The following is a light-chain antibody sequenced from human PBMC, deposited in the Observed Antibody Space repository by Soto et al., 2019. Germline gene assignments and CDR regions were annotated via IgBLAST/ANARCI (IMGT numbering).Light chain of an antibody. CDR3: CSYTSSSTLVV. V-gene: IGLV2-14*01. CDR1: SSDVGGYNY. Sequence: QSVLTQPASVSVSPGQSITISCTGTSSDVGGYNYVSWYQQHPGKAPTLMIYDVSNRPSGVSNRFSGSKSGNTASLTISGLQAEDEADYYCCSYTSSSTLVVFGGGTKLTVL. J-gene: IGLJ2*01. CDR2: DVS.